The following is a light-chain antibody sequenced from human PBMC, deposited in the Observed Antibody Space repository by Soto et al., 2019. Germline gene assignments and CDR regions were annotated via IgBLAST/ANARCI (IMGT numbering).Light chain of an antibody. J-gene: IGLJ1*01. Sequence: QSALTRPASVSGSPGQSITISCSGTSSDVGGYNYVSWYQHHPGKAPKVVLYGVSNRPSGVSNRFSGSKSGNTATLTISGLQAEDEADYYCLSYTRSSIYVFGTGTKVTVL. CDR1: SSDVGGYNY. V-gene: IGLV2-14*03. CDR2: GVS. CDR3: LSYTRSSIYV.